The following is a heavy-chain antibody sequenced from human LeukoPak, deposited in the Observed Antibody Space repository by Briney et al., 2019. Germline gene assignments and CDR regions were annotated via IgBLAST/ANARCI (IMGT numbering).Heavy chain of an antibody. CDR1: GYTFTSYG. V-gene: IGHV1-18*01. J-gene: IGHJ5*02. D-gene: IGHD1-26*01. CDR3: AREAGGSHARWFDP. CDR2: ISAYNGNT. Sequence: GASVKVSCKASGYTFTSYGISWVRQAPGQGLEWMGWISAYNGNTNYAQKLQGRVTMTTDASTSTAYMELRSLRSDDTAVYYCAREAGGSHARWFDPWGQGTLVTVSS.